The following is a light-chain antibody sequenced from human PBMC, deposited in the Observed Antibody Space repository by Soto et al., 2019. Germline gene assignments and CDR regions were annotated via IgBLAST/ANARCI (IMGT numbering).Light chain of an antibody. CDR2: GAS. CDR1: QSVSSSY. CDR3: LQYGSSPYT. Sequence: EIVLTQSPGTLSLSPGERATLSSRASQSVSSSYLAWYQQKPGQAPRPLIYGASSRATGIPDRFSGSGSGTDFTLTISRLEPEDFAVYYCLQYGSSPYTFGQGTKLEIK. J-gene: IGKJ2*01. V-gene: IGKV3-20*01.